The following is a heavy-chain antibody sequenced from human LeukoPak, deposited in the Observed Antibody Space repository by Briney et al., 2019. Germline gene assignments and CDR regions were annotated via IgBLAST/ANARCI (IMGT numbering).Heavy chain of an antibody. CDR1: GFTFSSYS. Sequence: PAGSLRLSCAASGFTFSSYSMNWVRQAPGQGLEWVSSISSSSSYIYYADSGKGRFTISRDNAKNSLYLQMNSLRAEDTAVYYCARGTDYFDYWGQGTLVTVSS. V-gene: IGHV3-21*01. D-gene: IGHD2-2*01. CDR2: ISSSSSYI. J-gene: IGHJ4*02. CDR3: ARGTDYFDY.